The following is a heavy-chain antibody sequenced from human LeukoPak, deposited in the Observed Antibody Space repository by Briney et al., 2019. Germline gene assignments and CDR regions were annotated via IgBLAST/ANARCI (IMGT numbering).Heavy chain of an antibody. Sequence: SETLSLTCTVSGGSISSYYWSWIRQPAGKGLEWIGRIYTSGSTNYNPSLKSRVTMSVDTSKNQFSLKLSSVTAADTAVYYCARDRAVAAHYYYYGMGVWGQGTTVTVSS. CDR1: GGSISSYY. D-gene: IGHD6-19*01. J-gene: IGHJ6*02. CDR2: IYTSGST. CDR3: ARDRAVAAHYYYYGMGV. V-gene: IGHV4-4*07.